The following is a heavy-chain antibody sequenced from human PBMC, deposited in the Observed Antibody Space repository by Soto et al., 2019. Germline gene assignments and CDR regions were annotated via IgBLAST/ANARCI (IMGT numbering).Heavy chain of an antibody. CDR3: PIIYCSTTSCHYYYGMGV. Sequence: LRLSCTAFGFTFGDYGLTWVRQAPGKGLEWVGFIRSQANGGTTEYAASVKGRFTISRDDSKSIAYLQMDSLKTEDTAVYYCPIIYCSTTSCHYYYGMGVWGLGTTVTVSS. J-gene: IGHJ6*02. CDR2: IRSQANGGTT. V-gene: IGHV3-49*04. CDR1: GFTFGDYG. D-gene: IGHD2-2*01.